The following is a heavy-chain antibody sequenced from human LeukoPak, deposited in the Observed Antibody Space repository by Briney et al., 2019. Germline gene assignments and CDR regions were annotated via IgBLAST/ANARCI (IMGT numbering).Heavy chain of an antibody. J-gene: IGHJ4*02. D-gene: IGHD2/OR15-2a*01. CDR2: IFPSGGEI. CDR3: ATYRQVLLPFES. V-gene: IGHV3-23*01. Sequence: GGSLRLSCEASGFTFSTFAMIWARQPPGKGLDWVSSIFPSGGEIHYADSVRGRFTISRDNSKSTLSLQMNSLRAEDTAICYCATYRQVLLPFESWGQGTLDTVSS. CDR1: GFTFSTFA.